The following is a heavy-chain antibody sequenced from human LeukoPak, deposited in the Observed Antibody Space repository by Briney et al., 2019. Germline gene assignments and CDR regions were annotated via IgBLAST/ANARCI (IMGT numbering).Heavy chain of an antibody. J-gene: IGHJ1*01. V-gene: IGHV3-23*01. CDR3: ARGPMVPQFFQF. CDR1: GVTFSYYG. Sequence: GGSLRLSCAASGVTFSYYGMNWVRQAPGKGLEWVSDISGDGHSSNYADSVRGRFTISRDNSKNTVYLQMSSLRVEDTPVYYCARGPMVPQFFQFWGQGTLVTVSS. D-gene: IGHD3-10*01. CDR2: ISGDGHSS.